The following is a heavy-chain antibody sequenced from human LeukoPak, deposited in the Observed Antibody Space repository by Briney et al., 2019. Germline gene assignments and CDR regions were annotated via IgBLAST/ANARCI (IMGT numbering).Heavy chain of an antibody. J-gene: IGHJ6*02. Sequence: GGSLRLSCAASGFSVSRNYLSWGRQALGEGVEWGSVIYSGATTDYADSVKGRFTISTDSSKNTLYLQMNSLRDEDTSVYYCARGRRTDLGSYPYGMDVWGQGATGTVSS. V-gene: IGHV3-66*01. D-gene: IGHD3-10*01. CDR3: ARGRRTDLGSYPYGMDV. CDR1: GFSVSRNY. CDR2: IYSGATT.